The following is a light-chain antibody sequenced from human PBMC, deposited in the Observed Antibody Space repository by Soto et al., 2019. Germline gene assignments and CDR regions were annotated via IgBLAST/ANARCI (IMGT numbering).Light chain of an antibody. J-gene: IGKJ2*01. Sequence: EIVLTQSPATLSLSPGERATLSCRASQSVSTYLAWYQQKPGQPPRLLIYDASKGATGIPARFSGSGSGTDFTLTISSLEPEDLAVYFCQQRSNWPYTFGQGTKLEIK. CDR1: QSVSTY. V-gene: IGKV3-11*01. CDR3: QQRSNWPYT. CDR2: DAS.